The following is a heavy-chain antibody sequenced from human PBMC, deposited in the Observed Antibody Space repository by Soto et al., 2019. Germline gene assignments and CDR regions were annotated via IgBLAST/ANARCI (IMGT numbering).Heavy chain of an antibody. CDR2: IWYDGSNK. CDR3: ARDLELRYWYFDL. V-gene: IGHV3-33*01. J-gene: IGHJ2*01. CDR1: GFTFSSYG. Sequence: QVQLVESGGGVVQPGRSLRLSCAASGFTFSSYGMHWVRQAPGKGLEWVAVIWYDGSNKYYADSVKGRFTISRDNSKNTLYLQMNSLRAEDTAVYYCARDLELRYWYFDLWGRGTLVTVSS. D-gene: IGHD1-7*01.